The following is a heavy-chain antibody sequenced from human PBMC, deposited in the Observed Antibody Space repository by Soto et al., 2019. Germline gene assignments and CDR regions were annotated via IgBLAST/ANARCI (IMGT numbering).Heavy chain of an antibody. D-gene: IGHD3-10*01. CDR1: GFTFSSYD. J-gene: IGHJ4*02. V-gene: IGHV3-13*01. CDR3: ARGGIRGVITVSIDY. CDR2: IGTAGDT. Sequence: GGSLRLSCAASGFTFSSYDMHWVRQATGKGLEWVSAIGTAGDTYYPGSVKGRFTISRENAKNSLYLQMNSLRAGDTAVYYCARGGIRGVITVSIDYRAQRTPVTVSS.